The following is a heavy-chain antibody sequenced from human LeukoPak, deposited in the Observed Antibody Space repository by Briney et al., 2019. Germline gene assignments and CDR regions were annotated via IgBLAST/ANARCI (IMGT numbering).Heavy chain of an antibody. CDR2: IHDTGST. D-gene: IGHD3-9*01. V-gene: IGHV4-4*02. CDR1: GGSISRSNW. Sequence: SETLSLTCTVSGGSISRSNWWSWVRQPPGKGLEWIGEIHDTGSTNYNPPPKSRVTMSLDKSKNQFSLNLNSVTAADTAVYYCATYYDILSGYTFDYWGQGTLVAVSS. CDR3: ATYYDILSGYTFDY. J-gene: IGHJ4*02.